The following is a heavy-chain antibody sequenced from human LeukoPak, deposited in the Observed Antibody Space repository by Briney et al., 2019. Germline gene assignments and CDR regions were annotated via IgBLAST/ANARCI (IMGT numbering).Heavy chain of an antibody. CDR2: FDPEDGET. CDR1: GYTLTELS. D-gene: IGHD3-9*01. CDR3: ATTRRELLRYFDWSPVNWFDP. J-gene: IGHJ5*02. V-gene: IGHV1-24*01. Sequence: ASVKVSCKVSGYTLTELSMHWVRQAPGKGLEWMGGFDPEDGETIYAQKFQGRVTMTEDTSTDTAYMELSSLRSEDTAVYYCATTRRELLRYFDWSPVNWFDPWGQGTLVIVSS.